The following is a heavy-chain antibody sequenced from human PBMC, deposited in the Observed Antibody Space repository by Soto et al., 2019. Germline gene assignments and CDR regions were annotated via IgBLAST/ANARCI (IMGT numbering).Heavy chain of an antibody. J-gene: IGHJ4*02. CDR1: GFTFSSYS. Sequence: PGGSLRLSCAASGFTFSSYSMNWVRQAPGKGLEWVSFISGRSNTIYYADSVKGRFTISRDNAKNSLYLLMNSLRAEDTAVYYCTREGDGSGFFSDFWGQGALVTVSS. D-gene: IGHD3-22*01. CDR2: ISGRSNTI. V-gene: IGHV3-48*01. CDR3: TREGDGSGFFSDF.